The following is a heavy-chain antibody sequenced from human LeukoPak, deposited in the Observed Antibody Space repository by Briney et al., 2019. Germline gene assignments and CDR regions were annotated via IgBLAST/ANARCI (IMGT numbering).Heavy chain of an antibody. J-gene: IGHJ3*02. V-gene: IGHV4-39*07. Sequence: SGTLSLTCTVSGGSINNNIHYWVWIRQPPGKGLEWVGTIFYSGQTYYNPSLKSRVTISVDTSKNQFSLKLRSVTAADTAVYYCARDREQQLVRFYNAFDIWGQGTMVTVSS. D-gene: IGHD6-13*01. CDR1: GGSINNNIHY. CDR3: ARDREQQLVRFYNAFDI. CDR2: IFYSGQT.